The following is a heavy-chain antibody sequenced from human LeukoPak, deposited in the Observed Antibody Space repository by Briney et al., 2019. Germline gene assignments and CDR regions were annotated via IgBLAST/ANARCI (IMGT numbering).Heavy chain of an antibody. CDR2: ISSSGGST. V-gene: IGHV3-23*01. J-gene: IGHJ4*02. Sequence: GGSLRLTCAASGFTFSNYAMSWVRQAPGKGLEWVSAISSSGGSTYYADSVKGRFTISRDNSKNTLYLQMNSLRAEDTAVYYCAKDDCSGGSCYSGHDHWGQGTLVTVSS. D-gene: IGHD2-15*01. CDR1: GFTFSNYA. CDR3: AKDDCSGGSCYSGHDH.